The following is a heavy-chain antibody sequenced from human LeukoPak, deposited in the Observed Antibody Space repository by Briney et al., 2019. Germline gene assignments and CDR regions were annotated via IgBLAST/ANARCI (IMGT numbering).Heavy chain of an antibody. V-gene: IGHV1-3*04. CDR3: TRPVAPRNAFDI. Sequence: RASVKVSCKASGYTFSIYAMHWVRQAPGQRLEWMAWINTGNGNTKYSQKFQGRATMTRDTSASTAYMELSSLRSEDTAVYYCTRPVAPRNAFDIWGQGTMVTVSS. D-gene: IGHD6-19*01. CDR2: INTGNGNT. J-gene: IGHJ3*02. CDR1: GYTFSIYA.